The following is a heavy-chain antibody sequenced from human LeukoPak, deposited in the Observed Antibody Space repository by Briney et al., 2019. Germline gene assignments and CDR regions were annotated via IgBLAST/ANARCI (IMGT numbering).Heavy chain of an antibody. D-gene: IGHD1-7*01. CDR1: GGFISRYY. CDR3: ARDSGTTGEVKFDP. Sequence: SETLSLTCTVSGGFISRYYWSWIRQPAGKGLEWIGRIYVSGSTTYNPSLESRVTMSLDTSKNQISLKVSSVTAADTAVYYCARDSGTTGEVKFDPWGQGTLVTVSS. V-gene: IGHV4-4*07. CDR2: IYVSGST. J-gene: IGHJ5*02.